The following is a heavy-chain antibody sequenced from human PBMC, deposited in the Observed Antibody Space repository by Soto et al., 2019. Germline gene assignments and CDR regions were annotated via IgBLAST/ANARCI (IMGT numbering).Heavy chain of an antibody. V-gene: IGHV1-8*01. CDR1: GYTFTSYD. CDR3: ARGPDYVWGSYRYLYYFDY. J-gene: IGHJ4*02. CDR2: MNPNSGNT. Sequence: ASVKVSCKASGYTFTSYDINWVRQATGQGLEWMGWMNPNSGNTGYAQKFQGRVTMTRNTSISTAYMELSSLRSEDTAVYYCARGPDYVWGSYRYLYYFDYWGQGTLVTVSS. D-gene: IGHD3-16*02.